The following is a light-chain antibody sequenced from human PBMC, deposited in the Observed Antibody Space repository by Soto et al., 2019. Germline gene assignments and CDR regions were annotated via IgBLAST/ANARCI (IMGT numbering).Light chain of an antibody. CDR1: QTIANY. V-gene: IGKV1-39*01. CDR2: AAS. J-gene: IGKJ1*01. Sequence: DIQMTQAPSSLPTSVGDRVTITFRASQTIANYLNWSQQRPAQAPNLLISAASTLQSGVPSRFSGSGSGTDFTRTITSLQSEDFATYYCQPSYNTPRTFGQGTKVDIK. CDR3: QPSYNTPRT.